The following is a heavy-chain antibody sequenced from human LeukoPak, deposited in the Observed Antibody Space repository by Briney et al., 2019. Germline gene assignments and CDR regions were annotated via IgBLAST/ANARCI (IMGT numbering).Heavy chain of an antibody. D-gene: IGHD3-10*01. CDR3: AKPGSYYMYYFDY. V-gene: IGHV3-23*01. CDR1: GFTFSSYA. Sequence: GGSLRLSCAASGFTFSSYAMSWVRQAPGKGLEWVSAISGSGGSTYYADSVKGQFTISRDNSKNTLYLQMNSLRAEDTAVYYCAKPGSYYMYYFDYWGQGTLVTVSS. CDR2: ISGSGGST. J-gene: IGHJ4*02.